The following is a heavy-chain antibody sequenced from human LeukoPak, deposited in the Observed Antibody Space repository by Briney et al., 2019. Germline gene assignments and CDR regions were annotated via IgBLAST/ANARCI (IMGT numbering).Heavy chain of an antibody. J-gene: IGHJ4*02. Sequence: PSETLSLTCTVSGGSISSVSYCWSWIRQPAGKGLEWIGHIHSSGSTNYNPSLKSRVTISVDTSKNQFSLKLSSVTAADTAVYYCARHRSGWLQSSFDYWGQGTLVTVSS. CDR2: IHSSGST. CDR3: ARHRSGWLQSSFDY. V-gene: IGHV4-61*09. CDR1: GGSISSVSYC. D-gene: IGHD5-24*01.